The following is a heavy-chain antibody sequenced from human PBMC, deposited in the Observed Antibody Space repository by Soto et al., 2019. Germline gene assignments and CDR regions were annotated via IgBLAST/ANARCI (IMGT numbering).Heavy chain of an antibody. J-gene: IGHJ6*02. V-gene: IGHV3-21*02. D-gene: IGHD3-9*01. Sequence: EVQLVESGGGLVNPGGSLRLSCTASGFAFNTYSMNWVRQAPGKGLEWVSSINEDSTYIYYSDSLRGRITISRDNAKDSLFLQMNRLRPDDTAVYYFVRDLGRYFRSGYMDLWGDGATVTVSS. CDR2: INEDSTYI. CDR3: VRDLGRYFRSGYMDL. CDR1: GFAFNTYS.